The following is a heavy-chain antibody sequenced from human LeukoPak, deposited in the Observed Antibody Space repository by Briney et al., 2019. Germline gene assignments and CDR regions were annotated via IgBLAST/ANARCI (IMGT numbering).Heavy chain of an antibody. J-gene: IGHJ4*02. CDR2: IYYSGST. CDR3: ASGDILTGYSNFDY. V-gene: IGHV4-59*01. Sequence: SETLSLTCTVSGGSISSYYWSWIRQPPGKGLEWIGYIYYSGSTNYNPSLKSRVTISVDTSKNQFSLKPSSVTAADTAVYYCASGDILTGYSNFDYWGQGTLVTVSS. CDR1: GGSISSYY. D-gene: IGHD3-9*01.